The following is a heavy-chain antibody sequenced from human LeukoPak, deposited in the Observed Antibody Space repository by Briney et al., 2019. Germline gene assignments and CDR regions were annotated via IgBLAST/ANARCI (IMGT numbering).Heavy chain of an antibody. V-gene: IGHV4-34*01. D-gene: IGHD6-13*01. J-gene: IGHJ4*02. CDR2: INHSGST. CDR3: ARTIAAAGQAPHDY. Sequence: GSLRLSCAASGFTFSGYAMNWVRQAPGKGLEWIGEINHSGSTNYNPSLKSRVTISVDTSKNQFSLKLSSVTAADTAVYYCARTIAAAGQAPHDYWGQGTLVTVSS. CDR1: GFTFSGYA.